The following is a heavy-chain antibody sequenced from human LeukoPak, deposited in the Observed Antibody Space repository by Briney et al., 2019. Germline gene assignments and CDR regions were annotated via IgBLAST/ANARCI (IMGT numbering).Heavy chain of an antibody. Sequence: GASVKVSCKASGYTFTGYYMHWVRQAPGQGLEWTGWINPNSGGTNYAQKFQGRVTMTRDTSISTAYMELSRLRSDDTAVYYCARAAAHSGDWFDPWGQGTLVTVSS. V-gene: IGHV1-2*02. CDR2: INPNSGGT. J-gene: IGHJ5*02. D-gene: IGHD2-15*01. CDR3: ARAAAHSGDWFDP. CDR1: GYTFTGYY.